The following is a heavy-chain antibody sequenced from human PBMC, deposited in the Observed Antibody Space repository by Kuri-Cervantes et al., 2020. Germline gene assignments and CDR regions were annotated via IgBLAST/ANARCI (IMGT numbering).Heavy chain of an antibody. D-gene: IGHD2-21*01. CDR2: IYYSGST. Sequence: SETLSLTCTVSGGSISSSSYYWGWIRQPPGKGLEWIGSIYYSGSTYYNPSLKSRVTISVDTSKDQFSLKLSSVTAADTAVYYCASKRIPHGGYWVHDAFDIWGQGTMVTVSS. J-gene: IGHJ3*02. CDR1: GGSISSSSYY. CDR3: ASKRIPHGGYWVHDAFDI. V-gene: IGHV4-39*01.